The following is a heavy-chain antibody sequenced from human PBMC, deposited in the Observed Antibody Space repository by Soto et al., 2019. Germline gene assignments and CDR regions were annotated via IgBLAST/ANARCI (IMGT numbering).Heavy chain of an antibody. CDR3: ARDAPNYDFWSLGFMDV. Sequence: SETLSLTCTVSGGSISSYYWSWIRQPPGKGLEWIGYIYYSGSTNYNPSLKSRVTISVDTSKNQFSLKLSSATAADTAVYYCARDAPNYDFWSLGFMDVWGKGTTVTVSS. V-gene: IGHV4-59*01. J-gene: IGHJ6*03. CDR2: IYYSGST. CDR1: GGSISSYY. D-gene: IGHD3-3*01.